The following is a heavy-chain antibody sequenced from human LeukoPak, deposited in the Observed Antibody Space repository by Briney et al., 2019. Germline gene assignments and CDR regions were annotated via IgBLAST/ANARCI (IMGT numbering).Heavy chain of an antibody. J-gene: IGHJ4*02. CDR1: GGSISSSRYY. CDR2: MYYSGST. CDR3: ARRKEEGGGWYGDFDY. Sequence: PSETLSLTCTVSGGSISSSRYYGGWIRQPPGKGLEWNVSMYYSGSTYYNPDLKSRVTISVDKSKNQFSLKLSSVTAADTAVYYCARRKEEGGGWYGDFDYWGQGTMVTVSS. D-gene: IGHD6-19*01. V-gene: IGHV4-39*01.